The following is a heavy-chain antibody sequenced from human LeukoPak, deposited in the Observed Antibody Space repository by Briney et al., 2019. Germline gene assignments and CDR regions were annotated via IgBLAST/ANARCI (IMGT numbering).Heavy chain of an antibody. V-gene: IGHV4-39*07. Sequence: SETLSLTCTVSGGSISSSSYYWGWIRQPPGKGLEWIGSIYYSGSTYYNPSLKSRVTISVDTSKNQFSLKLSSVTAADTAVYYCATSSSWLLDYWGQGTLVTVSS. J-gene: IGHJ4*02. CDR1: GGSISSSSYY. D-gene: IGHD6-13*01. CDR2: IYYSGST. CDR3: ATSSSWLLDY.